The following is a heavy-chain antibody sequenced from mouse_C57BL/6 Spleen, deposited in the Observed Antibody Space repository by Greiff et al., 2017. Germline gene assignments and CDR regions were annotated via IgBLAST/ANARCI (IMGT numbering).Heavy chain of an antibody. CDR2: ISSGSSTI. V-gene: IGHV5-17*01. CDR3: ARPGYYGNYYAMDY. CDR1: GFTFSDYG. J-gene: IGHJ4*01. D-gene: IGHD1-1*01. Sequence: EVKVEESGGGLVKPGGSLKLSCAASGFTFSDYGMHWVRQAPEKGLEWVAYISSGSSTIYYADTVKGRFTISRDNAKNTLFLQMTSLRSEDTAMYYCARPGYYGNYYAMDYWGQGTSVTVSS.